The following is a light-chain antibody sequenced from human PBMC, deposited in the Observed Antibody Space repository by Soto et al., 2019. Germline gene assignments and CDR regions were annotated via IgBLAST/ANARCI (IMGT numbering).Light chain of an antibody. V-gene: IGKV1-9*01. CDR3: QQLNSDWYA. J-gene: IGKJ2*01. Sequence: DIQLNQSPSFLSASVGDRVTITCRASQGISTSLAWYLQRPGKAPKLLIYGASTLQSGVPSRFSGSGSWTEFTLTISSLQPEDFGTYYCQQLNSDWYAFGQGTKLEIK. CDR1: QGISTS. CDR2: GAS.